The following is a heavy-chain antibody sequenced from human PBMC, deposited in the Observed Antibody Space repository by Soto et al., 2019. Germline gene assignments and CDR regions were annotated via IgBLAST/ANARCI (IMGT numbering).Heavy chain of an antibody. J-gene: IGHJ4*02. D-gene: IGHD2-15*01. CDR2: ISWDSSTI. CDR1: GFTFDNCG. CDR3: VPGRYPTMATPLDH. V-gene: IGHV3-9*01. Sequence: EVQLVESGGGLVQPGSSLKLSCAASGFTFDNCGMHWVRQAPGKGLEWVAGISWDSSTIGYADSVKGRCIISRDDAKNSMYLQMDSLRGEDTALYYCVPGRYPTMATPLDHWGQGKEVIVSS.